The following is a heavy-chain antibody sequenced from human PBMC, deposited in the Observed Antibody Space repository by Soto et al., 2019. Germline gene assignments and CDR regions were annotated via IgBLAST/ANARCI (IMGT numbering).Heavy chain of an antibody. Sequence: ASVKVSCKASGYTFTSYYMHWVRQAPGQGLEWMGIINPSGGITSYAQKFQGRVTITADKSTSTAYMELSSLRSVDTAVYYCARTRTRYCSSTSCPQGWFDPWGQGTLVTVSS. D-gene: IGHD2-2*01. CDR1: GYTFTSYY. V-gene: IGHV1-46*01. CDR3: ARTRTRYCSSTSCPQGWFDP. J-gene: IGHJ5*02. CDR2: INPSGGIT.